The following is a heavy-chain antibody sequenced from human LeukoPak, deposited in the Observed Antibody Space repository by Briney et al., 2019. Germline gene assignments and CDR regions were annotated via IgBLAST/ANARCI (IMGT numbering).Heavy chain of an antibody. D-gene: IGHD6-6*01. CDR2: IRYDGSNK. V-gene: IGHV3-30*02. Sequence: GGSLRLSCAASGFTFSSYGMHWVRQAPGKGLEWVAFIRYDGSNKYYADSVKGRFTISRDNAKNSLYLQMNSLRAEDTAVYYCASCIAARPSYYYYYYMDVWGKGTTVTVSS. CDR1: GFTFSSYG. J-gene: IGHJ6*03. CDR3: ASCIAARPSYYYYYYMDV.